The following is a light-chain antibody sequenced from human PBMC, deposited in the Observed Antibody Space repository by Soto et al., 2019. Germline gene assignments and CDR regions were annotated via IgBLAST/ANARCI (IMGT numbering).Light chain of an antibody. Sequence: DVQLTQSPSFLSASVGDRLTITCRASQGINSYLAWYQQKPGKAPQLLIYTASTLQSGVPSRFSGSASGTEFTLTISSLQPEDFATYYCQQLNSYPLTFGGATKVEI. V-gene: IGKV1-9*01. J-gene: IGKJ4*01. CDR1: QGINSY. CDR2: TAS. CDR3: QQLNSYPLT.